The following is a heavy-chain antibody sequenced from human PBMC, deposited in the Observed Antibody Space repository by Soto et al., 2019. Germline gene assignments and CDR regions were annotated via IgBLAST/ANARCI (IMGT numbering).Heavy chain of an antibody. V-gene: IGHV3-74*01. J-gene: IGHJ3*02. Sequence: GGSLRLSCAASGFTFSSYWMHWVRQAPGKGLAWVSRINSDGSSTSYADSVKGRFTISRDNAKNTLYLQMNSLRAEDTAVYYCTVAADAFDIWGQGTMVTVSS. CDR1: GFTFSSYW. D-gene: IGHD2-15*01. CDR2: INSDGSST. CDR3: TVAADAFDI.